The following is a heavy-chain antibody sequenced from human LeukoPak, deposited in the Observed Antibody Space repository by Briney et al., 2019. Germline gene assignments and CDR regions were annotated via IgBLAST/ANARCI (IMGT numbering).Heavy chain of an antibody. CDR1: GFTFSSYG. CDR2: IRYDGSNK. J-gene: IGHJ4*02. Sequence: GGSLRLSCAASGFTFSSYGMHWVRQAPGKGLEWVAFIRYDGSNKYYADSVKGRFTISRDNSKSTLYLQMNSLRAEDTAVYYCAKGTTVTLPDFDYWGQGTPVTVSS. V-gene: IGHV3-30*02. D-gene: IGHD4-17*01. CDR3: AKGTTVTLPDFDY.